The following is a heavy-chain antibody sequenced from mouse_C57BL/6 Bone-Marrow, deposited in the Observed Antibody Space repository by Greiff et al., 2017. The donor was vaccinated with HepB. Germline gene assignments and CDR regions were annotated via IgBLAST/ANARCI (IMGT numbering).Heavy chain of an antibody. CDR3: AGLLRRRFAY. CDR2: IYPGDGDT. Sequence: SGPELVKPGASVKISCKASGYAFSSSWMNWVKQRPGKGLEWIGRIYPGDGDTNYNGKFKGKATLTADKSSSTAYMQLSSLTSEDSAVYFCAGLLRRRFAYWGQGTLVTVSA. CDR1: GYAFSSSW. D-gene: IGHD1-1*01. V-gene: IGHV1-82*01. J-gene: IGHJ3*01.